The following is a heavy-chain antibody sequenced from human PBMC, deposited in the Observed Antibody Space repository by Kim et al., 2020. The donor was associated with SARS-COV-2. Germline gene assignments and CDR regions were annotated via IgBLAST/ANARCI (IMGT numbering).Heavy chain of an antibody. CDR2: T. Sequence: TYYADSVKGRFTISGHTYKNTLYLQMNSLRAEDTAVYYCARVSDWGLFFEYWGQGILVTVSS. J-gene: IGHJ4*02. V-gene: IGHV3-53*04. CDR3: ARVSDWGLFFEY. D-gene: IGHD7-27*01.